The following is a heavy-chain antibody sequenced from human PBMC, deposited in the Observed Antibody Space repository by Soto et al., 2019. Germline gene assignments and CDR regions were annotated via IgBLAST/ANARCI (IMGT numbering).Heavy chain of an antibody. CDR3: ARGDDFWSGYYTRYYYYGMDV. V-gene: IGHV3-23*01. CDR1: GFTFSSYA. Sequence: GGSLRLSCAASGFTFSSYAMSWVRQAPGKGLEWVSAISGSGGSTYYADSVKGRFTISRDNSKNTLYLQMNSLRAEDTAVYYCARGDDFWSGYYTRYYYYGMDVWGQGTTVTVSS. D-gene: IGHD3-3*01. CDR2: ISGSGGST. J-gene: IGHJ6*02.